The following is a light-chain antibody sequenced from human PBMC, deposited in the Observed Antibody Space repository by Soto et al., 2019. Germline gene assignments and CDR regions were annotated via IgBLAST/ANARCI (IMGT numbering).Light chain of an antibody. Sequence: QSALTQPASVSGSPRQSITISCTGTSSDVGGYNFVSWYQQHPGKAPKLMIYEVSHRPSGISNRFSGAKSGNTASLTISGLQAEDEAYYYCSAYTSSNTLVFGGGTQLTVL. CDR3: SAYTSSNTLV. CDR2: EVS. CDR1: SSDVGGYNF. J-gene: IGLJ2*01. V-gene: IGLV2-14*01.